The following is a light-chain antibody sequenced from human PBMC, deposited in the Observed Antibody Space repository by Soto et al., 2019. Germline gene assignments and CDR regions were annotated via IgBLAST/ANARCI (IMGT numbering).Light chain of an antibody. CDR1: QILLYSNGYNY. CDR3: MQALQTPPWT. V-gene: IGKV2-28*01. CDR2: LGS. Sequence: DIVMTQPPLSLPVTPGEPASISCRSSQILLYSNGYNYLDWYLQKPGQSPQLLIYLGSNRSSGVPDRFSGSGSGTDFTLKISRVEAEDVGVYYCMQALQTPPWTFGQGTKVDIK. J-gene: IGKJ1*01.